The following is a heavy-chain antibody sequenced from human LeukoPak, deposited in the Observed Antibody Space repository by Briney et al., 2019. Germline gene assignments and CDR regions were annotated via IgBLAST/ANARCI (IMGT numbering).Heavy chain of an antibody. CDR2: INPSSDGT. D-gene: IGHD1-1*01. Sequence: GASVKVSCKASGYTFTGYYMHWLQQAPGQGLEWMGWINPSSDGTNYAQKFQGRVTLTRDTSISTAYMELSRLRSDDTAVYYCARDGSLDYWGQGTLVTVSS. CDR1: GYTFTGYY. CDR3: ARDGSLDY. J-gene: IGHJ4*02. V-gene: IGHV1-2*02.